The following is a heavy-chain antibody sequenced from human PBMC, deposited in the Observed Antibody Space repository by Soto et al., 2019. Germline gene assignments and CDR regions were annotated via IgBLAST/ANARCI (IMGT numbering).Heavy chain of an antibody. D-gene: IGHD2-2*01. J-gene: IGHJ6*02. CDR2: ISAYNGNT. CDR1: GYTFTSYG. V-gene: IGHV1-18*01. Sequence: AASVKVSCKASGYTFTSYGISWVRQAPGQGLEWMGWISAYNGNTNYAQKLQGRVTMTTDTSTSTAYMELRSLRSDDTAVYYCARVTGYCSSTSCYSYGMDVWGQGTTVTVSS. CDR3: ARVTGYCSSTSCYSYGMDV.